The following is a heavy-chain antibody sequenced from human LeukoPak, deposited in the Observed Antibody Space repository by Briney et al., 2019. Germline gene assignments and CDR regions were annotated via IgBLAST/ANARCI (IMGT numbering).Heavy chain of an antibody. D-gene: IGHD3-3*01. V-gene: IGHV3-74*01. Sequence: PGGSLRLSCAASGFTFSSYWMHWVRQAPGKGLVWVSRINSDGSSTSYADSVKGRFTISRDNAKNTLYLQMNSRRAEDTAVYYCARGYYDFWNGYLDYWGQGTLVTVSS. J-gene: IGHJ4*02. CDR2: INSDGSST. CDR3: ARGYYDFWNGYLDY. CDR1: GFTFSSYW.